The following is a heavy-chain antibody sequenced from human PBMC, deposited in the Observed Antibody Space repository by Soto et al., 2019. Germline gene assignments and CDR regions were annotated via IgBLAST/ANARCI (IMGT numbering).Heavy chain of an antibody. Sequence: GGSLRLSCAASGFTFSSYRMSWVRQTPGKGLEWVSFISSSSSTIYYADSVKGRFTISRDNAKNSLYLQMNSLRGEDTALYYCVRDLFDYGNYDYFAHWGQGTLVTVSS. D-gene: IGHD4-17*01. J-gene: IGHJ4*02. V-gene: IGHV3-48*01. CDR1: GFTFSSYR. CDR3: VRDLFDYGNYDYFAH. CDR2: ISSSSSTI.